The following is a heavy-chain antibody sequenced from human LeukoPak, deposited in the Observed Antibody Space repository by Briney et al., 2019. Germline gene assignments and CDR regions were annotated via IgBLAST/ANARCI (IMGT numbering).Heavy chain of an antibody. V-gene: IGHV4-39*01. CDR3: ARRTGYCSSTSCLYYFDY. J-gene: IGHJ4*02. Sequence: SETLSLTCTVSGGSISSSSYYWGWIRQPPGKGLEWIGSIYYNGSTYYNPSLKSRVTISVDTSKNQFSLKLSSVTAADTAVYYCARRTGYCSSTSCLYYFDYWGQGTLVTVSS. CDR2: IYYNGST. D-gene: IGHD2-2*03. CDR1: GGSISSSSYY.